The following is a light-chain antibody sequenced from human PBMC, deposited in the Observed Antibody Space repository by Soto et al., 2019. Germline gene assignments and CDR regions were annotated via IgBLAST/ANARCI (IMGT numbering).Light chain of an antibody. J-gene: IGLJ1*01. CDR1: SSDFVNYNL. CDR2: EGN. V-gene: IGLV2-23*01. Sequence: QSVLTQPASVSGSPGQSITISCTGSSSDFVNYNLVSWYQHHPGKAPKLMIYEGNKRPSGVSNRFSGSKSDNTASLTISGLQAEDEADYYCCSYAGINTFDVFATGTKVTVL. CDR3: CSYAGINTFDV.